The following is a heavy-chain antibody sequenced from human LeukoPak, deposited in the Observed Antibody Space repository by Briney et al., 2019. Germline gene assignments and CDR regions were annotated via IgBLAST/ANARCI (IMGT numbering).Heavy chain of an antibody. CDR3: ARRERQSGNYYYFDY. CDR1: GVTFSDYG. Sequence: GGSLRLSCAASGVTFSDYGMIWVRQAPGKGLEWVSYITRSSALHYADSVKGRFTISRDNAKNSLFLQMSSLRDEDTAVYYCARRERQSGNYYYFDYWGQGTLVTVSS. CDR2: ITRSSAL. V-gene: IGHV3-48*02. J-gene: IGHJ4*02. D-gene: IGHD1-26*01.